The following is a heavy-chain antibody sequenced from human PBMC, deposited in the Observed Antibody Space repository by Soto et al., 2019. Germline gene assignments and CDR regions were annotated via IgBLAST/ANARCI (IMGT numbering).Heavy chain of an antibody. V-gene: IGHV4-4*02. D-gene: IGHD2-2*01. CDR2: IYDRGNT. CDR1: GGSIGGSNG. CDR3: ARGRGPYCISTSCYSNWFDP. J-gene: IGHJ5*02. Sequence: SETLSLTCAVSGGSIGGSNGWSWVRQPPGKGPEWIGHIYDRGNTKYNPSLKSRVTMSMDTSKNQFSLKLTPVTAADTAVYYCARGRGPYCISTSCYSNWFDPWGQGTLVTVSS.